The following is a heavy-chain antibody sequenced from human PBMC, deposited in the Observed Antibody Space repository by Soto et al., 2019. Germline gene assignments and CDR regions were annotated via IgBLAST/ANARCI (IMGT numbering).Heavy chain of an antibody. V-gene: IGHV3-30*03. J-gene: IGHJ4*02. Sequence: GGSLRLSCAASGFTFSSYSMNWVRQAPGKGLEWVALISYDSSNKYYADSVKGRFTISRDNSKNTLYLQMNSLRAEDTAVYYCARSHYDYGDPYYFDYWGQGTLVTVSS. CDR2: ISYDSSNK. CDR1: GFTFSSYS. CDR3: ARSHYDYGDPYYFDY. D-gene: IGHD4-17*01.